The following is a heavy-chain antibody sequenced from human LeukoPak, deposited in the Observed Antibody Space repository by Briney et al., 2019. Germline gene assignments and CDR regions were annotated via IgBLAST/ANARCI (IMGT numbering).Heavy chain of an antibody. CDR2: INHSGST. Sequence: SETLSLTCAVYGGSFSGYYWSWIRQPPGKGLEWIGEINHSGSTNFKPPLRSLVTLSADTSKYQFSRKLSSVPAADTAVYYCARCAPYYDYVWGSYRQRGAFDIWGQGTMVTVSS. CDR3: ARCAPYYDYVWGSYRQRGAFDI. CDR1: GGSFSGYY. D-gene: IGHD3-16*02. V-gene: IGHV4-34*01. J-gene: IGHJ3*02.